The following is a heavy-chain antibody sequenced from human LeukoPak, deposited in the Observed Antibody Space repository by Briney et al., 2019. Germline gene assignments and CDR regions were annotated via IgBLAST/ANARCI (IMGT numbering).Heavy chain of an antibody. CDR1: GGSISSYY. V-gene: IGHV4-59*01. D-gene: IGHD3-10*01. CDR3: ARHYGSGKPWFGY. CDR2: LYYTGTT. Sequence: SETLSLTCTVSGGSISSYYWSWIRQPPGKGLEWIGYLYYTGTTNYNPSLKSRVTISVDTSKNQFSLKLSSVTAADTAVYYCARHYGSGKPWFGYWGQGTLVTVSS. J-gene: IGHJ4*02.